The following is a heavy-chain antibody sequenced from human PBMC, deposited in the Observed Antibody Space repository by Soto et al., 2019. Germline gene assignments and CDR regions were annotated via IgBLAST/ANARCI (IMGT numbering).Heavy chain of an antibody. V-gene: IGHV3-30*18. CDR2: ISYDGSNK. Sequence: GGSLRLSCAASGFTFSSYGMHWVRQAPGKGLEWVAVISYDGSNKYYADSVKGRFTISRDNSKNTLYLQMNSLRAEDTAVYYCAKNYGDRLFSYFDYWGQGTLVTVSS. CDR1: GFTFSSYG. CDR3: AKNYGDRLFSYFDY. J-gene: IGHJ4*02. D-gene: IGHD4-17*01.